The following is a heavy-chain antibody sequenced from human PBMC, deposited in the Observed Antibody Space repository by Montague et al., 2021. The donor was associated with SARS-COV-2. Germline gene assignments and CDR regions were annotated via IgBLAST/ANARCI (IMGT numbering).Heavy chain of an antibody. J-gene: IGHJ3*02. Sequence: TLSLTCTVSGGSISSGGYYWSWIRQHPGKGLEWIGYINYSGGNYYNPYLKSRVTISVDTSKNQFSLKLSSVTAADTAVYYCASVHGITMLVVSICAFDIWGQGTMVTVSS. CDR3: ASVHGITMLVVSICAFDI. D-gene: IGHD3-22*01. CDR2: INYSGGN. V-gene: IGHV4-31*03. CDR1: GGSISSGGYY.